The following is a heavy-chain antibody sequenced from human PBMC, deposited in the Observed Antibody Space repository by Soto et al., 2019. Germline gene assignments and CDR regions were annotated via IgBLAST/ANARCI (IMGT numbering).Heavy chain of an antibody. CDR2: IWYDGSNK. CDR1: GFTFSSYG. D-gene: IGHD2-15*01. J-gene: IGHJ3*02. CDR3: ARDTCGGSCYDAFDI. V-gene: IGHV3-33*01. Sequence: QVQLVESGGGVVQPGRSLRLSCAASGFTFSSYGMHWVRQAPGKGLEWVAVIWYDGSNKYYADSVKGRFTISRDNSKNTLDLQMTSLRAEDTAVYYCARDTCGGSCYDAFDIWGQGTMVTVSS.